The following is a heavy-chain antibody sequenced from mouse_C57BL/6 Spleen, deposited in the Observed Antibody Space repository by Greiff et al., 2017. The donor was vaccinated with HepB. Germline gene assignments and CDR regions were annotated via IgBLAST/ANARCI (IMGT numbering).Heavy chain of an antibody. D-gene: IGHD2-4*01. CDR2: IDPSDSYT. V-gene: IGHV1-69*01. CDR1: GYTFTSYW. CDR3: ARPGYDYDGFAY. J-gene: IGHJ3*01. Sequence: QVQLQQPGAELVMPGASVKLSCKASGYTFTSYWMHWVKQRPGQGLEWIGEIDPSDSYTNYNQKFKGKSTLTVDKSSSTAYMQLSSLTSEDSAVYYCARPGYDYDGFAYRGQGTLVTVSA.